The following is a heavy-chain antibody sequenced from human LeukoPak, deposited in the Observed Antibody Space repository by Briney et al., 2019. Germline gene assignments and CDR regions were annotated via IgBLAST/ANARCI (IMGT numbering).Heavy chain of an antibody. CDR1: GFTFSSYA. CDR3: ARQERGWFGELSSDY. CDR2: INHSGST. D-gene: IGHD3-10*01. J-gene: IGHJ4*02. V-gene: IGHV4-34*01. Sequence: GSLRLSCAASGFTFSSYAMSWIRQPPGKGLEWIGEINHSGSTNYNPSLKSRVTISVDTSKNQFSLKLSSVTAADTAVYYCARQERGWFGELSSDYWGQGTLVTVSS.